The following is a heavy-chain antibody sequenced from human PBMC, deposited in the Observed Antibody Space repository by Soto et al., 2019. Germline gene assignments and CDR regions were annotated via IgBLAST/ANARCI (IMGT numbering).Heavy chain of an antibody. Sequence: PSETLSLTCTVSGGSISSYYWSWIRQPPGKGLEWIGYIYYSGSTNYNPSLKSRVTISVDTSKNQFSLKLSSVTAADTAVYYCARDFLDLSRDYYYGIDVWGLGTTVTVSS. CDR3: ARDFLDLSRDYYYGIDV. V-gene: IGHV4-59*01. J-gene: IGHJ6*02. CDR1: GGSISSYY. D-gene: IGHD3-16*02. CDR2: IYYSGST.